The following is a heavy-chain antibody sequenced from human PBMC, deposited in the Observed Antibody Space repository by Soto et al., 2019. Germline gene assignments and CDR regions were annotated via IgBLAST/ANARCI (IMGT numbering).Heavy chain of an antibody. CDR2: IIPMLDLP. CDR3: ARGLKYRSDWSIDS. J-gene: IGHJ5*01. D-gene: IGHD6-19*01. CDR1: GDTLISYT. Sequence: QVQLVQSGAEVKKPGSSVKVSCKVSGDTLISYTISWVRQAPGQGLEWMGRIIPMLDLPNYAQNFQGRVTITADKSTSTAYMELSSLRSEDTAVYYCARGLKYRSDWSIDSWGQEPWSPSPQ. V-gene: IGHV1-69*02.